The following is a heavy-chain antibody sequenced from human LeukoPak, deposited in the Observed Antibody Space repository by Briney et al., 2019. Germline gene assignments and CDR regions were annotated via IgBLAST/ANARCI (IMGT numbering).Heavy chain of an antibody. V-gene: IGHV3-30*18. CDR2: ISYDGSNK. D-gene: IGHD4-17*01. J-gene: IGHJ4*02. CDR1: GFTFSSYD. Sequence: PGRSLRLSCAASGFTFSSYDMHWVRQAPGKGLEWVAVISYDGSNKYYADSVKGRFTISRDNSKNTLYLQMNSLRAEDTAVYYCAKDPHTTVTTPPTDYWGQGTLVTVSS. CDR3: AKDPHTTVTTPPTDY.